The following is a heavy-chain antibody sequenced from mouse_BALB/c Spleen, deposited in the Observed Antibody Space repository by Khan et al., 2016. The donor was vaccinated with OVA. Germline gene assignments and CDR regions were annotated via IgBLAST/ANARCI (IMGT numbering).Heavy chain of an antibody. J-gene: IGHJ4*01. CDR1: GFSLTSFG. CDR3: AKTGYAMDY. Sequence: VQLQESGPGLVAPSQSLSITCTVSGFSLTSFGVHWVRQPPGKGLEWLGLIWAGGSTNYNSASMSRLSISKDDSTSQAFLIMTSLQTDDTAMYYWAKTGYAMDYWGQGTSVTVSS. V-gene: IGHV2-9*02. CDR2: IWAGGST. D-gene: IGHD4-1*01.